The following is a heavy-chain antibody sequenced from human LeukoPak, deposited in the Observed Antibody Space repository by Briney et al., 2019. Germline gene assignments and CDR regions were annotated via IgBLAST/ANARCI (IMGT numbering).Heavy chain of an antibody. J-gene: IGHJ4*02. CDR2: IYSGDRT. V-gene: IGHV3-53*01. CDR1: GFTVSSNY. D-gene: IGHD3-9*01. Sequence: PGGSLRLSCAASGFTVSSNYMSWVRQAPGKGLEWVSVIYSGDRTYYADSVKGRFTISRDNSKNTLYLQMNSLRAEDTAMYYCARGPYDILTGYYQDYWGQGNLVTVSS. CDR3: ARGPYDILTGYYQDY.